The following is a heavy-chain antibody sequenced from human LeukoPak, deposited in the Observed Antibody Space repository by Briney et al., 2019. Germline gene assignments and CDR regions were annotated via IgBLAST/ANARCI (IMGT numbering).Heavy chain of an antibody. CDR1: GFTVSSNY. Sequence: GGSLRLSCAASGFTVSSNYMSWVRQAPGKGLAWVSVIYSGGRTYFAVSVKGRFTISRENSKNALDLQMDSLRAEDTAVYYCARVYGDYVFDYWGQGTLVTVSS. CDR3: ARVYGDYVFDY. CDR2: IYSGGRT. V-gene: IGHV3-53*01. J-gene: IGHJ4*02. D-gene: IGHD4-17*01.